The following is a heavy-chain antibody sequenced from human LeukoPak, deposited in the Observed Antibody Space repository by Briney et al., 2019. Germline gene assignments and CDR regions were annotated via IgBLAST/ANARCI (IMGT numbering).Heavy chain of an antibody. CDR2: ISYDGSNT. CDR1: GFTFSSYA. D-gene: IGHD3-22*01. J-gene: IGHJ4*02. Sequence: QSGGSLRLSCAASGFTFSSYAIHWVRQAPGKGLEWVAMISYDGSNTYYADSVKGRFTISRDDSKNTLYLQMSSLRPEDTAVYYCARSRPSDTSGWSNSYFDNWGQGTLVTVSS. V-gene: IGHV3-30*04. CDR3: ARSRPSDTSGWSNSYFDN.